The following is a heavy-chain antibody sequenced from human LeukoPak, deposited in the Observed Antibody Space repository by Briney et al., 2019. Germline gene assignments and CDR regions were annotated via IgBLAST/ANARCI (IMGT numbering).Heavy chain of an antibody. CDR3: ARLGPAAGTSLDY. J-gene: IGHJ4*02. CDR1: GGSISSYY. V-gene: IGHV4-59*01. CDR2: IYYSGST. Sequence: SETLSLTCTVSGGSISSYYWSWIRQPPGKGLEWIGYIYYSGSTNYNPSLKSRVTISVDTSKNQFSLKLSSVTAADTAVYYCARLGPAAGTSLDYWGQGTLVTVSS. D-gene: IGHD6-13*01.